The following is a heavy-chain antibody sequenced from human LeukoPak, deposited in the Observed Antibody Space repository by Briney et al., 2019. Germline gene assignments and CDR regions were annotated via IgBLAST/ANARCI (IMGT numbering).Heavy chain of an antibody. V-gene: IGHV4-4*02. CDR3: PRESGAFCPFGY. Sequence: SETLSLTCGVSGGSIRSTNWWSWVRQPPGQGLEWIGEISLTGETNYNPSLNGRVTMSLDGSRNQPSLTLTSVTAADTAIYYCPRESGAFCPFGYWGQGTLVIVPP. CDR2: ISLTGET. J-gene: IGHJ4*02. D-gene: IGHD1-26*01. CDR1: GGSIRSTNW.